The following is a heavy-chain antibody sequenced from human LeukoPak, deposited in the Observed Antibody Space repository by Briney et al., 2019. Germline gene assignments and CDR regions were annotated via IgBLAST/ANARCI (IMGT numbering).Heavy chain of an antibody. Sequence: SQTLSLTCTVSGGSISSGGYYWSWIRQHPGKGLEWIGYIYYSGSTYYNPSLKSRVTISVDTSKNQFSLKLSSVTAADTAVYYCARARDFWSGYSDYYFDYWGQGTLVTVSS. D-gene: IGHD3-3*01. CDR2: IYYSGST. V-gene: IGHV4-31*03. CDR3: ARARDFWSGYSDYYFDY. J-gene: IGHJ4*02. CDR1: GGSISSGGYY.